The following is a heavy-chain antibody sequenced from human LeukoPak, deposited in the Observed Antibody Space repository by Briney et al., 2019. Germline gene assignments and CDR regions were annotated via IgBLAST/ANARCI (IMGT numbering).Heavy chain of an antibody. V-gene: IGHV4-30-2*01. J-gene: IGHJ3*02. CDR2: IYHSGST. Sequence: PSETLSLTCAVSGGSISSGGYSWSWIRQPPGKGLEWIGYIYHSGSTYYNPSLKSRVTISVDRSKNQFSLKLNSVTAADTAVYYCARYSSGYHDAFDIWGQGTMVTVSS. CDR1: GGSISSGGYS. D-gene: IGHD3-22*01. CDR3: ARYSSGYHDAFDI.